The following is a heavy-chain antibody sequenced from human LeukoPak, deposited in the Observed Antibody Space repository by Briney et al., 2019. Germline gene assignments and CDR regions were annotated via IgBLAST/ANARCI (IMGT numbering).Heavy chain of an antibody. V-gene: IGHV3-21*01. CDR3: ARDGGIAASEFDY. D-gene: IGHD6-13*01. J-gene: IGHJ4*02. CDR1: GFTFSSYG. Sequence: PGRSLRLSCAASGFTFSSYGMHWVRQAPGKGLEWVSSISSSSSYVYYADSVKGRFTISRDNAKNSLYLQMNSLRAEDTAVYYCARDGGIAASEFDYWGQGTLVTVSS. CDR2: ISSSSSYV.